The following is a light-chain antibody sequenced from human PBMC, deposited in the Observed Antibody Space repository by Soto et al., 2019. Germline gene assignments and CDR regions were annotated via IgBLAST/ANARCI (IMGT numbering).Light chain of an antibody. CDR3: ATWDSSLSARV. CDR2: DNN. Sequence: QSVLTQPPSVSAAPGQKVTISCSGSSSNIGNHYVSWYQQLPGTAPKLLIYDNNNRPSGIPDRFSASKSGTSATLGITGLQTGDEADYYCATWDSSLSARVFGGGTKLTVL. V-gene: IGLV1-51*01. CDR1: SSNIGNHY. J-gene: IGLJ2*01.